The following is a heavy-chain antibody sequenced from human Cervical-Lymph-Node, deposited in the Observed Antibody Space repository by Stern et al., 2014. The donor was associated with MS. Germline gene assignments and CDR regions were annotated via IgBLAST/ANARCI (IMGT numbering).Heavy chain of an antibody. J-gene: IGHJ4*02. Sequence: VHLVEAGAEVKKPGSSVKVSCKASGDTFSSYAINWVRQVPGQGLGWMGWITTVFGTTNYAQKFQGRVTITADKSTNTAYMELMTLRSEDTAVYYCARGGGLVGYFDYWGQGTLVSVSS. CDR2: ITTVFGTT. V-gene: IGHV1-69*06. CDR1: GDTFSSYA. D-gene: IGHD1-26*01. CDR3: ARGGGLVGYFDY.